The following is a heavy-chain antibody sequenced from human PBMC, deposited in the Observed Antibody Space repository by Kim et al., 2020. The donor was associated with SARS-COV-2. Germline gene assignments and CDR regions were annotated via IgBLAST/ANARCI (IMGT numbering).Heavy chain of an antibody. V-gene: IGHV3-30*18. D-gene: IGHD6-13*01. Sequence: GGSLRLSCAASGFTFSSYGMHWVRQAPGKGLEWVAVISYDGSNKYYADSVKGRFTISRDNSKNTLYLQMNSLRAEDTAVYYCAKAPRIAAAGTRDHWFDPWGQGTLVTVSS. CDR3: AKAPRIAAAGTRDHWFDP. CDR2: ISYDGSNK. CDR1: GFTFSSYG. J-gene: IGHJ5*02.